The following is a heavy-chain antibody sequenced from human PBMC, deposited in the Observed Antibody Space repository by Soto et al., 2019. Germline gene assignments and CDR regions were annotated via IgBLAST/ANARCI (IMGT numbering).Heavy chain of an antibody. CDR3: ASGDRTPDY. J-gene: IGHJ4*02. CDR1: GGSISSSSYY. Sequence: SETLSLTCTVSGGSISSSSYYWGWIRQPPGKGLEWIGSIYYSGSTYYNPSLKSRVTISVDTSKNQFSLKLSSVTAADTAVYYRASGDRTPDYWGQGTLVTVSS. V-gene: IGHV4-39*01. CDR2: IYYSGST. D-gene: IGHD7-27*01.